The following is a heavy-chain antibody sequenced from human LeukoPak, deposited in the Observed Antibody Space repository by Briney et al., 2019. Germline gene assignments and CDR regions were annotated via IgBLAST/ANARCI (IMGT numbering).Heavy chain of an antibody. Sequence: GGSLRLSCAASGFTFSSYAMSWVRQAPGKGLEWVSGITGGGGTTYYADSVKGRFTISRDNLKNTMYVQMNSLRVEDTAIYYCAKWPSAAPVANSWFDPWGQGTLVTVSS. J-gene: IGHJ5*02. CDR3: AKWPSAAPVANSWFDP. CDR2: ITGGGGTT. D-gene: IGHD2-2*01. V-gene: IGHV3-23*01. CDR1: GFTFSSYA.